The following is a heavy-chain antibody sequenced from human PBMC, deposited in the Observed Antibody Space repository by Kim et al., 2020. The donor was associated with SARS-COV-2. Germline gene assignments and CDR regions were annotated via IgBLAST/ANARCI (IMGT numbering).Heavy chain of an antibody. CDR1: GFTFSSYA. CDR3: SSTNHQSADDY. V-gene: IGHV3-30-3*01. CDR2: ISYDGSNK. Sequence: GGSLRLSCAASGFTFSSYAMHWVRQAPGKGLEWVAVISYDGSNKYYADSVKGRFTISRDNSKNTLYLQMNSQRAEDTAVYYCSSTNHQSADDYWGQGTLVTVSS. J-gene: IGHJ4*02. D-gene: IGHD2-2*01.